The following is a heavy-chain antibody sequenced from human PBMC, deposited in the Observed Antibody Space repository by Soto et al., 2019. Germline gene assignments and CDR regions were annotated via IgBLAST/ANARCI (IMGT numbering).Heavy chain of an antibody. V-gene: IGHV3-23*01. D-gene: IGHD2-15*01. CDR3: AKARYCSGGSCWFDP. J-gene: IGHJ5*02. Sequence: EVQLLESGGGLVQPGGSLRLSCAASGFTFSSYAMSWVRQAPGKGLEWVSAISDSGGSTYYADSVKGRFTISRDNSKNTLYLQMNSLRAEDTVVYYCAKARYCSGGSCWFDPWGQGTLVTVSS. CDR1: GFTFSSYA. CDR2: ISDSGGST.